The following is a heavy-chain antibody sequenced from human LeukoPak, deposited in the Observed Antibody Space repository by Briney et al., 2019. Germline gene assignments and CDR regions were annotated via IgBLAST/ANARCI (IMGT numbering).Heavy chain of an antibody. CDR2: MNPNSGNT. V-gene: IGHV1-8*01. CDR3: ARTTTWYTRFDP. Sequence: GASVKVSCKASGYTFSSYDINWVRQATGQGLEWMGWMNPNSGNTGYAQRFQGRVTMTRSTSISTAYMELRSLRSDDTAVYYCARTTTWYTRFDPWGQGTLVTVSS. D-gene: IGHD2-2*02. J-gene: IGHJ5*02. CDR1: GYTFSSYD.